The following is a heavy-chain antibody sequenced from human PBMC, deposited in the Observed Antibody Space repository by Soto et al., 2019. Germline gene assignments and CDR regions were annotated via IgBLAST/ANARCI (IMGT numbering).Heavy chain of an antibody. J-gene: IGHJ6*02. V-gene: IGHV4-34*01. CDR1: GGSFSGYY. D-gene: IGHD3-10*01. Sequence: PSDTVSLTCAVCGGSFSGYYWVWVRQPADKGLEWIGEINHSGSTNYNPSLKSQVTISVDTSKNQFSLKRSSVTAADTAVYYCARGGQSITMVRLATIYYYAIHVWRQATTVPV. CDR2: INHSGST. CDR3: ARGGQSITMVRLATIYYYAIHV.